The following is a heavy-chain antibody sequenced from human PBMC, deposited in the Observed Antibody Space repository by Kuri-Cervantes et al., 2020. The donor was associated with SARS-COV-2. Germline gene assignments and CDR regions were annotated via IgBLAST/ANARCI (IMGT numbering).Heavy chain of an antibody. V-gene: IGHV4-39*07. CDR3: ARDPRAVAGFDS. J-gene: IGHJ4*02. D-gene: IGHD6-13*01. CDR2: IYYSGST. CDR1: GGSISSSSYY. Sequence: SETLSLTCTVSGGSISSSSYYWGWIRQPPGKGLEWIGSIYYSGSTYYNPSLKSRVSISVDTSKNQLSLKLSSVTAADTAVYYCARDPRAVAGFDSWGQGTLVTVSS.